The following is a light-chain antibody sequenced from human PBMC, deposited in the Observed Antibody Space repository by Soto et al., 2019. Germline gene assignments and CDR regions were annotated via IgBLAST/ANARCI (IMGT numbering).Light chain of an antibody. CDR1: QSVNSDY. V-gene: IGKV3-20*01. J-gene: IGKJ2*02. CDR2: SAS. Sequence: EIVLTQSPGTLSLSPGERATLSCRASQSVNSDYLAWYQQKPGQAPRLLIYSASSRSTDIQDRFSGSGSGTDFTLTISRLEPEDFAVYYCQQYDNSSPRTFGQGTKLEI. CDR3: QQYDNSSPRT.